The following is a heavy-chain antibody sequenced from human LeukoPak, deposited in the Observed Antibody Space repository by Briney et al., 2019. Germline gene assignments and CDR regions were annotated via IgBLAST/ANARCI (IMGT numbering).Heavy chain of an antibody. J-gene: IGHJ5*01. CDR2: ISGNGGRT. V-gene: IGHV3-43*02. CDR3: AKDAYSSGLDWFDS. D-gene: IGHD6-19*01. Sequence: GGSLRLSCAASGFGFDDYAMNWVRQAPGKGLEWVSVISGNGGRTYYGDSVKGRFTISRDNGKNALYLQMNSLRSEDTALYYCAKDAYSSGLDWFDSWGQGTLVTVSS. CDR1: GFGFDDYA.